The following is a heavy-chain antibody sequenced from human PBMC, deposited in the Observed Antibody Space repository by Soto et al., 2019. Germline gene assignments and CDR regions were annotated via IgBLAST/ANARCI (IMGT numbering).Heavy chain of an antibody. CDR1: GYTFSNFG. CDR3: ARDRLGVSVTGGGFDS. Sequence: QVQLVQSGGEVKKPGASVKVSCKASGYTFSNFGLSWVRQAPGQGLEVMGWISHYNGNTNYAQKLQGRLTMTTDTSTSTAYMELRSLRSDDTAVYYCARDRLGVSVTGGGFDSWGQGTLVTVSS. D-gene: IGHD2-8*01. CDR2: ISHYNGNT. V-gene: IGHV1-18*01. J-gene: IGHJ4*02.